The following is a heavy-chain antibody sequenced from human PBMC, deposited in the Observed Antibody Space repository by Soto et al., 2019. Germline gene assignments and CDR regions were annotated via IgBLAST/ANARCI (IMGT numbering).Heavy chain of an antibody. CDR3: ARDLKAAVFHWFDS. V-gene: IGHV1-69*13. J-gene: IGHJ5*01. D-gene: IGHD2-15*01. Sequence: ASVKVSCKASGGTFSSYAISWVRQAPGQGLEWMGGIIPIFGTANYAQKFQGRVTITADESTSTAYMELSSLRSEDTSVYYCARDLKAAVFHWFDSWRQGTLVTVSS. CDR1: GGTFSSYA. CDR2: IIPIFGTA.